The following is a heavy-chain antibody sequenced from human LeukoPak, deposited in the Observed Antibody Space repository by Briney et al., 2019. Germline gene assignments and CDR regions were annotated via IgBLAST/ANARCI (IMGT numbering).Heavy chain of an antibody. CDR2: INPSGGST. D-gene: IGHD1-26*01. CDR3: ARPIRIVGATLDY. Sequence: ASVKVSCKASGYTFTSYYMHWGRQAPGQGLEWMGIINPSGGSTSYAQKFQGRVTMTRDMSTSTVYMELSSLRSEDTAVYYCARPIRIVGATLDYWGQGTLVTVSS. V-gene: IGHV1-46*01. CDR1: GYTFTSYY. J-gene: IGHJ4*02.